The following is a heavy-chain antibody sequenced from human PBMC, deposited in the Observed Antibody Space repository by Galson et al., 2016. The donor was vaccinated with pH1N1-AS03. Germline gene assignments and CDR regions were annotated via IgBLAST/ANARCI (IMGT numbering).Heavy chain of an antibody. J-gene: IGHJ4*02. D-gene: IGHD3-3*01. V-gene: IGHV3-43D*03. Sequence: SLRLSCAASGFTFNGYNMHWVRQSSGKDLEWVALITGAGDSTFYADSVKGRFTISRDNTKNSLYLQMDSLRGDDTALYYCAKDTGVFGYYYTFDYWGLGTLVTVSS. CDR3: AKDTGVFGYYYTFDY. CDR2: ITGAGDST. CDR1: GFTFNGYN.